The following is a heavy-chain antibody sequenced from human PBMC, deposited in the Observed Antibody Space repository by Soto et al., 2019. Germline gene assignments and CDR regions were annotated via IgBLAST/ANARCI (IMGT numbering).Heavy chain of an antibody. CDR3: ARDLEFRDGNISHLDY. CDR1: GGTFRNHF. CDR2: IIPIIGTP. V-gene: IGHV1-69*13. J-gene: IGHJ4*02. Sequence: SVKVSCKAPGGTFRNHFFNWVRQAPGQGLEWMGGIIPIIGTPNYAQKFQGRVTITADASTNTVYLEVSSLRSQDTAVYYCARDLEFRDGNISHLDYWGQGTLVTVSS. D-gene: IGHD3-10*01.